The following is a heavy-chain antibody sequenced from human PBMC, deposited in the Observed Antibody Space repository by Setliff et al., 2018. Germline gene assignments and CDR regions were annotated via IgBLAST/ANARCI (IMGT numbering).Heavy chain of an antibody. V-gene: IGHV4-39*07. CDR2: IYYSGST. Sequence: ETLSLTCTVSGGSISSSSYYWGWIRQPPGKGLEWIGSIYYSGSTYYNPSLKSRVTISVDTSKNQFSLKLSSVTAADTAVYYCARVSQYSSGWYYFYYYGMDVWG. CDR1: GGSISSSSYY. J-gene: IGHJ6*01. D-gene: IGHD6-19*01. CDR3: ARVSQYSSGWYYFYYYGMDV.